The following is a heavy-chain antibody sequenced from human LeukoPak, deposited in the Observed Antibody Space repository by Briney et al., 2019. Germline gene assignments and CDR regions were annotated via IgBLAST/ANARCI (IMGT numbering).Heavy chain of an antibody. Sequence: ASVKVSCKASGYTFTSYGINWVRQAPGQGLEWMGWIGAYHGNTNYAQKLQGRLTMTTDTSTSTAYLELRSLRSDDTAVYYCARSGKPIYYYYMDVWGKGTTVTISS. V-gene: IGHV1-18*01. CDR1: GYTFTSYG. D-gene: IGHD3-10*01. J-gene: IGHJ6*03. CDR2: IGAYHGNT. CDR3: ARSGKPIYYYYMDV.